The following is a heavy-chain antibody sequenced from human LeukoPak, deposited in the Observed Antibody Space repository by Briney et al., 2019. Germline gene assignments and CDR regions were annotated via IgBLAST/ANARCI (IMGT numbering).Heavy chain of an antibody. Sequence: SETLSLTCTVSGGSISSYYWSWIRQPPGKGLEWIGYIYYRGSTNYNPSLKSRVTISVDTSKNQFSLKLSSVTAADTAVYYCARGDYYGSGSYEYYFDYWGQGTLVTVSS. J-gene: IGHJ4*02. D-gene: IGHD3-10*01. CDR2: IYYRGST. CDR1: GGSISSYY. CDR3: ARGDYYGSGSYEYYFDY. V-gene: IGHV4-59*12.